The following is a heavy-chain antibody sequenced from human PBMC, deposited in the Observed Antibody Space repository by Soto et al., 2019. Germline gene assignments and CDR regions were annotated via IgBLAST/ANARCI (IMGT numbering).Heavy chain of an antibody. CDR3: ARAETTMVRGYNWFDP. Sequence: GGSLRLSCAASGFTFSSYWMSWVRQAPGKGLEWVANIKQDGSEKYYVDSVKGRFTISRDNAKNSLYLQMNSLRAEDTAVYYCARAETTMVRGYNWFDPWGQGTLVTVSS. D-gene: IGHD3-10*01. CDR2: IKQDGSEK. CDR1: GFTFSSYW. V-gene: IGHV3-7*05. J-gene: IGHJ5*02.